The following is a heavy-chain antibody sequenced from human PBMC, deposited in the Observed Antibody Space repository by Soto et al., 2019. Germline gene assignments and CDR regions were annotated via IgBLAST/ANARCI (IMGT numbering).Heavy chain of an antibody. V-gene: IGHV3-33*01. J-gene: IGHJ3*02. D-gene: IGHD2-15*01. CDR3: ARGEVAGVDAFDI. Sequence: GGSLRLSCAASGFTFSSYGMHWVRQAPGKGLEWVAVIWYDGSNKYYADSVKGRFTISRDNSKNTLYLQMNSLRAEDTDVYYVARGEVAGVDAFDIWGQGTMVTVSS. CDR1: GFTFSSYG. CDR2: IWYDGSNK.